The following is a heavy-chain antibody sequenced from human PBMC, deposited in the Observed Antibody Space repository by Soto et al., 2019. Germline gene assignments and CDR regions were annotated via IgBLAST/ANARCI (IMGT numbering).Heavy chain of an antibody. D-gene: IGHD1-26*01. CDR1: GFTFSMYW. CDR3: TGGPRADTSGRGGH. Sequence: GGSLRRSCVASGFTFSMYWMHWVRQVPGHTPFWVSRISDDATTTNDSDSFIVRFTISRDSSKNTLYLHMNNLTPATPAIYYGTGGPRADTSGRGGHWGQGTPVSVSS. V-gene: IGHV3-74*01. CDR2: ISDDATTT. J-gene: IGHJ4*02.